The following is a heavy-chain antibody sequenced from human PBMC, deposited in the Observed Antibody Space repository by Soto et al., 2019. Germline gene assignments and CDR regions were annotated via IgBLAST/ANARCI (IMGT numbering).Heavy chain of an antibody. V-gene: IGHV4-34*01. CDR2: VNHIGNT. J-gene: IGHJ4*02. Sequence: QVHLQQWGAGLLKPSETLSLTCAVYGGSFSGYDWSWVRQPPGKGPEWIGDVNHIGNTNYNPSLKTRVTISIDTSKNQFSLKLSSVTAADTAVYYCARGVPGYWGQGTLVTVSS. CDR3: ARGVPGY. CDR1: GGSFSGYD.